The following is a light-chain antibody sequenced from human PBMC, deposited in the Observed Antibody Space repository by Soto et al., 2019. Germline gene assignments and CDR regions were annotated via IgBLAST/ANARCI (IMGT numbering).Light chain of an antibody. Sequence: EIVLTQSPGTLSLTPEERDTLSCRVIQSVSSNLASYQQKPRQAPRLLIYGASTSATGIPARFSGSGSGTEFTLTISSLQSEDFAVYYCQQYNNWPPITFGQGTRLEIK. J-gene: IGKJ5*01. CDR3: QQYNNWPPIT. V-gene: IGKV3-15*01. CDR2: GAS. CDR1: QSVSSN.